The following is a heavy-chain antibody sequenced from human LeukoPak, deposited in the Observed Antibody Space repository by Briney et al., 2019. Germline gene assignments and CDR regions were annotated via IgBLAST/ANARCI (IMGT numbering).Heavy chain of an antibody. J-gene: IGHJ5*02. CDR2: ISAYNGNT. Sequence: ASVKVSCKASGYTLTSYGISWVRQAPGQGLEWMGWISAYNGNTNYAQKLQGRVTMTTDTSTNTAYMDLRSLRSDDTAVYYCARAGKTYYYGTSVYYHWGQGTLVTVSS. CDR3: ARAGKTYYYGTSVYYH. CDR1: GYTLTSYG. V-gene: IGHV1-18*01. D-gene: IGHD3-22*01.